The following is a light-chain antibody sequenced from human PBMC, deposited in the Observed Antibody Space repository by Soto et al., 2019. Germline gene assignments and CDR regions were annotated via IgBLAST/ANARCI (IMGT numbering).Light chain of an antibody. CDR3: KQYGGSPQT. V-gene: IGKV3-20*01. Sequence: EIVLTQSPGTLALSPGEGATLSCRASQSVSKYLAWYQQKPGQAPRLLIYGASSRATGIPDSFSGSGSGTDFTLTISRLEPEDFAVYYCKQYGGSPQTFGQGTKVDIK. J-gene: IGKJ1*01. CDR2: GAS. CDR1: QSVSKY.